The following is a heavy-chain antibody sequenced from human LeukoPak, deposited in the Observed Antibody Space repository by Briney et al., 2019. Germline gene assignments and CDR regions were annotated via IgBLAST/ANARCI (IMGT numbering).Heavy chain of an antibody. V-gene: IGHV3-23*01. J-gene: IGHJ4*02. CDR2: VSGSGGST. CDR3: AKPRAVGVNAFFDY. Sequence: QPGGSLRLSCAASGFTFSSYAMRWVRQAPGKGLEWVSSVSGSGGSTYYADSVKGRFTISRDNSKNTLYLQMNSLRAEDTAIYYCAKPRAVGVNAFFDYWGQGTLVTVSS. CDR1: GFTFSSYA.